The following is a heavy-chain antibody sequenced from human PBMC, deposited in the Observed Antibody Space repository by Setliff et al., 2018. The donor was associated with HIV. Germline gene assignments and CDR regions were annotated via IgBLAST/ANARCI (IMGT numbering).Heavy chain of an antibody. Sequence: SETLSLTCTVSGVSISNYYWNWIRQPPGKGLEWIGYIFTSGDTNYNPSLRSRVTLSVDTSKNQVSLKLGSVTAADTAVYFCARVVSRREDRGTWMKLWLAPYYMDVWGKGTTVTV. J-gene: IGHJ6*03. V-gene: IGHV4-4*09. CDR1: GVSISNYY. CDR2: IFTSGDT. CDR3: ARVVSRREDRGTWMKLWLAPYYMDV. D-gene: IGHD3-10*01.